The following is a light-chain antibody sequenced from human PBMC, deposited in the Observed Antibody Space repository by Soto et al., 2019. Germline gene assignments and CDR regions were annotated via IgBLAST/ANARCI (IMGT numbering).Light chain of an antibody. CDR2: NGS. CDR3: QQSYSMPWT. CDR1: QSISSF. V-gene: IGKV1-39*01. Sequence: DIQMTQSPSSLSSSLGDRVTITFVASQSISSFLNWYQQKSGKAPKLLIYNGSSLQSGVPSRFSGGGSGTEYSLTISSLQPEDFAVYYCQQSYSMPWTFGQGTKVDIK. J-gene: IGKJ1*01.